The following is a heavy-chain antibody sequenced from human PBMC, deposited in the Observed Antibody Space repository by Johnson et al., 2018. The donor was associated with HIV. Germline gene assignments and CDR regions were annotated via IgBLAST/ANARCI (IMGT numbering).Heavy chain of an antibody. Sequence: VQLVESGGGLIQPGGSLRLSCAASGFTVSSNYMSWVRQAPGQGLEWVSVLYSGGSTYYADSVKGRFTISRDNSKNTLYLQMNSLRAEDTAVYYCARARGGEGSGSYAFDIWGQGTMVTVSS. CDR2: LYSGGST. CDR1: GFTVSSNY. CDR3: ARARGGEGSGSYAFDI. V-gene: IGHV3-66*03. J-gene: IGHJ3*02. D-gene: IGHD3-10*01.